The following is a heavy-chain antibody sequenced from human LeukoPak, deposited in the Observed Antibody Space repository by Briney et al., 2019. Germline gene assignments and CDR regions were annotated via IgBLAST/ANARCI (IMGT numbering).Heavy chain of an antibody. CDR3: ASRQNYYGSGRRSFDY. V-gene: IGHV4-34*01. Sequence: SETLSLTCAVHGGSFSGYYWSWIRQPPGKGLEWIGEINHSGSTNYNPSLKSRVTISVDTSKNQFSLKLSSVTAADTAVYYCASRQNYYGSGRRSFDYWGQGTLVTVSS. J-gene: IGHJ4*02. CDR1: GGSFSGYY. D-gene: IGHD3-10*01. CDR2: INHSGST.